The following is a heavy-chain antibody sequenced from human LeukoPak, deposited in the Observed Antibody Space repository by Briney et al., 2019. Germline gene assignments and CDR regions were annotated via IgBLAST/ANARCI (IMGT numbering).Heavy chain of an antibody. D-gene: IGHD3-22*01. CDR1: GYTFTSYG. CDR2: ISAYNGNT. J-gene: IGHJ3*02. CDR3: ARGLTYYYDSSGYYDAFDI. V-gene: IGHV1-18*01. Sequence: ASVKVSCKASGYTFTSYGISWVRQAPGQGLEWMGWISAYNGNTNYAQKLQGRVTMTTDTSTSTAYMELRSLRSDDTAVYYCARGLTYYYDSSGYYDAFDIWGQGTMVTVSS.